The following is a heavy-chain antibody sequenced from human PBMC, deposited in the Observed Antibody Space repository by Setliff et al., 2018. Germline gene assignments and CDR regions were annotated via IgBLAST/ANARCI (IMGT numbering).Heavy chain of an antibody. V-gene: IGHV4-38-2*01. J-gene: IGHJ6*02. CDR2: IYHSGST. CDR3: ARQGSGYDYVWLDYYYYGMDV. CDR1: GYSISSGYY. Sequence: SETLSLTCAVSGYSISSGYYWGWIRQPPGKGLEWIGSIYHSGSTYYNPSLKSRVTISVDTSKNQFSLKLSSVTAADTAAYYCARQGSGYDYVWLDYYYYGMDVWGQGTTVTVSS. D-gene: IGHD5-12*01.